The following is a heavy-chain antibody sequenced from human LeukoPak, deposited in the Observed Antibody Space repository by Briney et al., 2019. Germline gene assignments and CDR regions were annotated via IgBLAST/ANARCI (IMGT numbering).Heavy chain of an antibody. V-gene: IGHV3-20*04. CDR1: GFTFDDYG. CDR3: ARWYYYDSSGLDI. Sequence: SGGSLRLSCAASGFTFDDYGMSWVRQAPGKGLEWDSGINWNGGSTGYADSVKGRFTISRDNAKNSLYLQMNSLRAEDTALYYCARWYYYDSSGLDIWGQGTMATVSS. J-gene: IGHJ3*02. D-gene: IGHD3-22*01. CDR2: INWNGGST.